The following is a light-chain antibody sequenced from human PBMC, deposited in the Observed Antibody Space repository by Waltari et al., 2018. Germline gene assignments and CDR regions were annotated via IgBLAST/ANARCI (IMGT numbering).Light chain of an antibody. CDR1: SGQSSNV. J-gene: IGLJ3*02. CDR3: QTGGHGTWV. CDR2: VNSVGSH. V-gene: IGLV4-69*02. Sequence: QLALTQSPSASASLGASVKLTCTLNSGQSSNVVAWLQQQPEKGPRYLMKVNSVGSHSKGDDIPDRFSGSGSGAERYLTISSLQSEDEADYYCQTGGHGTWVFGGGTKLTVL.